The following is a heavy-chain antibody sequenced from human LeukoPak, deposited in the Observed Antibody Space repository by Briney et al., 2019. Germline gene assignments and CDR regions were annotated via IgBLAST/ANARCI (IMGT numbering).Heavy chain of an antibody. D-gene: IGHD3-10*01. CDR1: GGSFSTYY. CDR3: ARHGFDPVQNVAHWYFDL. J-gene: IGHJ2*01. Sequence: KSSETLSLTCAVYGGSFSTYYWTWIRQPPGKGLEWIAEISYSGNTNYNPSLKSRVTIGTSKNEISLNLTSVTAADTAVYYCARHGFDPVQNVAHWYFDLWGRGTLVTVSS. CDR2: ISYSGNT. V-gene: IGHV4-34*01.